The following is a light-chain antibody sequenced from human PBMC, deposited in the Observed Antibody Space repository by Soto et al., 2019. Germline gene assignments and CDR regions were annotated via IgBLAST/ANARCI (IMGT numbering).Light chain of an antibody. J-gene: IGLJ1*01. CDR3: CSYAGSVDHYV. Sequence: QSALTQPASVSGSPGQSITISCTGTRSDVGGYNLVSWYQHHPCKAPKLVIYEVSERPSGVSYRFSGSKSGNTASLTISGLQAGDEADYYCCSYAGSVDHYVFGTGTQLTVL. CDR1: RSDVGGYNL. V-gene: IGLV2-23*02. CDR2: EVS.